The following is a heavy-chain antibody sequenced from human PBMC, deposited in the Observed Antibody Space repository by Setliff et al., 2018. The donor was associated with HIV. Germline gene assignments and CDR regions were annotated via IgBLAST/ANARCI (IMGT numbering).Heavy chain of an antibody. CDR3: ARDPYYYGSGSLGLDY. Sequence: ASVKVSCKASGGTFSSYAISWVRQAPGQGLEWMGGIIPIFGTANYAQKFQGRVTITADESTSTAYMELSSLRSEDTAVHYCARDPYYYGSGSLGLDYWGQGTLVTVS. J-gene: IGHJ4*02. CDR2: IIPIFGTA. CDR1: GGTFSSYA. D-gene: IGHD3-10*01. V-gene: IGHV1-69*13.